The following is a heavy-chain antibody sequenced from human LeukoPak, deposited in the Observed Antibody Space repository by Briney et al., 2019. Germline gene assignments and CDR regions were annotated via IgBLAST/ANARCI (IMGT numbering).Heavy chain of an antibody. Sequence: GGSLRLSCAASGFTVSSNEMSWVRQAPGKGLEWVSVIYSGGTTYYADSVKGRFTISRDNSKNTLHLQMNSLRAEDTAVYYCARGGYDSSGYYFDYWGQGTLVTVSS. CDR2: IYSGGTT. J-gene: IGHJ4*02. D-gene: IGHD3-22*01. CDR1: GFTVSSNE. CDR3: ARGGYDSSGYYFDY. V-gene: IGHV3-53*01.